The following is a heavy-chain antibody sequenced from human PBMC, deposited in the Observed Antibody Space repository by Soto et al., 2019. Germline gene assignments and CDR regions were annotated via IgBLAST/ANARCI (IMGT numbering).Heavy chain of an antibody. CDR2: ISGSGSST. CDR3: AKGGPSYYDFWSGYHTDY. Sequence: PGGSLRLSCAASGFTFNSYAMTWVRQAPGKGLEWVSSISGSGSSTYNADSVKGRFTISRDNSKNTLYLQMSSLRAEDTAVYYCAKGGPSYYDFWSGYHTDYWGQGTLVTVS. J-gene: IGHJ4*02. CDR1: GFTFNSYA. V-gene: IGHV3-23*01. D-gene: IGHD3-3*01.